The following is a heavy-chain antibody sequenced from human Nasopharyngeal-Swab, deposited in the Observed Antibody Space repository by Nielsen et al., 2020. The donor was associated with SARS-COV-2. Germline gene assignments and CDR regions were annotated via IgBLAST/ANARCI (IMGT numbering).Heavy chain of an antibody. CDR1: GLAYNNYA. D-gene: IGHD6-19*01. Sequence: GGSLRLFCAASGLAYNNYAMNWVRQAPGKGLEWVSVISGSGDTTYYADSVKGRFTISRDNSKNTLYLQMNSLTAEDTAVYFCAKGRNRILVTGTLFDYWGQGTLVTVSS. CDR3: AKGRNRILVTGTLFDY. J-gene: IGHJ4*02. V-gene: IGHV3-23*01. CDR2: ISGSGDTT.